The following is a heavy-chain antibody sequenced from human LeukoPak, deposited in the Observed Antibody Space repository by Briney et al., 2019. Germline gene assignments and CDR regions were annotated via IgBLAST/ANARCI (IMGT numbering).Heavy chain of an antibody. Sequence: GGSLRLSCAASGFTFSSYAMSWVRQAPGKGLEWLSYISSSSSTIYYADSVKGRFTISRDNAKNSLYLQMNSLRAEDTAVYYCARGDCSGGSCYLSLTTIDYWGQGTLVTVSS. CDR2: ISSSSSTI. D-gene: IGHD2-15*01. V-gene: IGHV3-48*01. J-gene: IGHJ4*02. CDR1: GFTFSSYA. CDR3: ARGDCSGGSCYLSLTTIDY.